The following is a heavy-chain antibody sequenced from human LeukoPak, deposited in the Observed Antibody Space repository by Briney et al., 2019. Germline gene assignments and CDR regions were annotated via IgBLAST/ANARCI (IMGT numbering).Heavy chain of an antibody. CDR2: ISSNGGST. CDR1: GFTFSSYA. D-gene: IGHD1-26*01. CDR3: VTESIVGATTGDY. Sequence: GGSLRPSCSASGFTFSSYAMHWVRQAPGKGLEYVSAISSNGGSTYYADSVKGRFTISRDNSKNTLYLQMSSLRAEDTAVYYCVTESIVGATTGDYWGQGTLVTVSS. V-gene: IGHV3-64D*06. J-gene: IGHJ4*02.